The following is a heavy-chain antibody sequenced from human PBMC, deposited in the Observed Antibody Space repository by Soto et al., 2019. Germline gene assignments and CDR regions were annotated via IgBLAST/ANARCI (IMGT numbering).Heavy chain of an antibody. CDR1: GGSFSGYY. CDR2: INHSGST. Sequence: PSETLSLTCAVYGGSFSGYYWSWIRQPPGKGLEWIGEINHSGSTNYNPSLKSRVTISVDTSKNQFSLKLSSVTAADTAVYYCASTNTYYYGSGSYSVWGQGTTVTVSS. V-gene: IGHV4-34*01. D-gene: IGHD3-10*01. CDR3: ASTNTYYYGSGSYSV. J-gene: IGHJ6*02.